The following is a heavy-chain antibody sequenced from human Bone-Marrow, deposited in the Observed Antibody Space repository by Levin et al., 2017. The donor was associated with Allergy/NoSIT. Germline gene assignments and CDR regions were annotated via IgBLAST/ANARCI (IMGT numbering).Heavy chain of an antibody. D-gene: IGHD2-8*01. CDR2: IYSGGTT. Sequence: SCAVSGFTVYNNYMSWVRQAPGKGLEWVSLIYSGGTTQYADSVKGRFTISSDSSKNTLYLQMNSLTPEDTAMYYCARNVPLTANGYWGQGTLVTVSS. V-gene: IGHV3-66*01. CDR1: GFTVYNNY. J-gene: IGHJ4*02. CDR3: ARNVPLTANGY.